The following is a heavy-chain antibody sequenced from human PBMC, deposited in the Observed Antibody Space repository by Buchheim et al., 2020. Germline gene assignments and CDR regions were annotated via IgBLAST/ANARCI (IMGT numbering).Heavy chain of an antibody. CDR1: GFTFSSFG. CDR3: ARGFSSGWFDY. V-gene: IGHV3-30*03. J-gene: IGHJ4*02. CDR2: VSHDGVNK. D-gene: IGHD6-19*01. Sequence: QGQLVESGGGEVQPERSLRLSCVASGFTFSSFGMHWVRQAPGEGLQWVSAVSHDGVNKYYADSVKGRFTISRDNAKHPLYLQMNSLRPEDTALYYCARGFSSGWFDYWGQGT.